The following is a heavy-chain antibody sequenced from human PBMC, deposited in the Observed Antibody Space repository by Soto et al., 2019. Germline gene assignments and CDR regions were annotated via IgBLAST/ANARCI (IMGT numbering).Heavy chain of an antibody. D-gene: IGHD2-15*01. CDR1: GHTFTSYG. J-gene: IGHJ1*01. V-gene: IGHV1-18*01. CDR2: ISAYNGNT. CDR3: ARDCSGGSCYGYFQH. Sequence: GASVTVSCKASGHTFTSYGISWVRQAPGQGLEWMGWISAYNGNTNYAQKLQGRVTMTTDTSTSTAYMELRSLRSDDTAVYYCARDCSGGSCYGYFQHWGQGTLVT.